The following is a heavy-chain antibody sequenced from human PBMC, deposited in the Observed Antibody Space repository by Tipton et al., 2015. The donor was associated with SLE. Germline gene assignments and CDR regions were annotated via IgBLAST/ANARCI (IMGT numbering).Heavy chain of an antibody. V-gene: IGHV3-48*01. CDR3: ASGCGRGWADAFDI. J-gene: IGHJ3*02. CDR1: GFTFSRYS. D-gene: IGHD6-19*01. Sequence: SLRLSCAASGFTFSRYSMNWVRQAPGKGLEWVSYISSRSSSIYYADSVKGRFTISRDNAKNSLYVQMNSLRAEDTAVYYCASGCGRGWADAFDIWGQGPRVPVSS. CDR2: ISSRSSSI.